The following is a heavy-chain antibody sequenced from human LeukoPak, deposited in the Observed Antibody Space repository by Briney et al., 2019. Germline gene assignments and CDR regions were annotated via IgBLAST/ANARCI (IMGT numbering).Heavy chain of an antibody. CDR1: GFTFSSYW. D-gene: IGHD6-13*01. Sequence: PGGSLRLSRAASGFTFSSYWMSWVRQAPGKGLEWVANIKQDGSEKYYVDSVKGRFTISRDNAKNSLYLQMNSLRAEDTAVYYCARPYSSSWYGTYYFDYWGQGTLVTVSS. J-gene: IGHJ4*02. V-gene: IGHV3-7*01. CDR2: IKQDGSEK. CDR3: ARPYSSSWYGTYYFDY.